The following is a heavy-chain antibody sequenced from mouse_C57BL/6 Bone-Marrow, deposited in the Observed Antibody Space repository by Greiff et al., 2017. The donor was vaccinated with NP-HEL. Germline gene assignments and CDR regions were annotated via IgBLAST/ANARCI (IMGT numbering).Heavy chain of an antibody. CDR1: GFTFSDYY. V-gene: IGHV5-12*01. D-gene: IGHD2-10*01. J-gene: IGHJ3*01. CDR3: ARSPSYYFSFGY. CDR2: ISNGGGST. Sequence: EVMLVESGGGLVQPGGSLKLSCAASGFTFSDYYMYWVRQTPEKRLEWVGYISNGGGSTYYPDTVKGRVTISRDNAKNTLYLQMSRLKSEDTAMYYCARSPSYYFSFGYWGQGALVTVSA.